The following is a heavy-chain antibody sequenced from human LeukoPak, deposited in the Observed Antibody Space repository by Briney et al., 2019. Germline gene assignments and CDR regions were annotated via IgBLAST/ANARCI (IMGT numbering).Heavy chain of an antibody. CDR3: AIHDKSYGSPFDY. D-gene: IGHD5-18*01. CDR2: IDPSDSYT. CDR1: GCLFTSYW. V-gene: IGHV5-10-1*01. J-gene: IGHJ4*02. Sequence: SLRISCNGSGCLFTSYWISRVRQLPGKGLEWMGRIDPSDSYTNYSPSFQGPVTISADKSTSTAYLQWSSLKASDTDMYYCAIHDKSYGSPFDYWGQGTLVTASS.